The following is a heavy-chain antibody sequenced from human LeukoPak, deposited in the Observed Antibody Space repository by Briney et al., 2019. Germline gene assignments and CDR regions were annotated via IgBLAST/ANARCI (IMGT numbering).Heavy chain of an antibody. D-gene: IGHD5-24*01. CDR1: GGTFSSYA. Sequence: SLVRVSCKASGGTFSSYAISWVRQAPGQGLEWMGGIIPIFGTANYAQKFQGRVTITADESTSTAYMELSSLRSEDTAVYYCARGRATGVGWFDPWGQGTLVTVSS. J-gene: IGHJ5*02. CDR3: ARGRATGVGWFDP. V-gene: IGHV1-69*01. CDR2: IIPIFGTA.